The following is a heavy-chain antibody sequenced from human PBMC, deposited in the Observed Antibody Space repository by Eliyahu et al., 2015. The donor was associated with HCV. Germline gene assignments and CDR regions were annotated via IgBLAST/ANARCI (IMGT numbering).Heavy chain of an antibody. Sequence: QLQLQESGPGLVKPSETLSLTCTVSXGSISSSXYYWDWIRQPPGKGLEWIGSIYYSGSTXYNPSLKSRVTISVDTSKNQFSLKLSSVTAADTAVYYCARSPSQGYYGDYPAAFDYWGQGTLVTVSS. V-gene: IGHV4-39*01. J-gene: IGHJ4*02. CDR1: XGSISSSXYY. CDR3: ARSPSQGYYGDYPAAFDY. CDR2: IYYSGST. D-gene: IGHD4-17*01.